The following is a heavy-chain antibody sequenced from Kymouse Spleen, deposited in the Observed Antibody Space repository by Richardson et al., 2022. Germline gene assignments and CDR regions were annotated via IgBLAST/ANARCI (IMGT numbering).Heavy chain of an antibody. Sequence: EVQLVESGGGLVQPGGSLRLSCAASGFTFSSYDMHWVRQATGKGLEWVSAIGTAGDTYYPGSVKGRFTISRENAKNSLYLQMNSLRAGDTAVYYCAREGTGTILTNYYYGMDVWGQGTTVTVSS. J-gene: IGHJ6*02. D-gene: IGHD1-7*01. CDR1: GFTFSSYD. CDR3: AREGTGTILTNYYYGMDV. CDR2: IGTAGDT. V-gene: IGHV3-13*01.